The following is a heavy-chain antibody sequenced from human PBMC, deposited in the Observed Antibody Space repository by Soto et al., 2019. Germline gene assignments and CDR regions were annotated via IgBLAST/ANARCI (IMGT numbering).Heavy chain of an antibody. J-gene: IGHJ5*02. CDR1: GGSISSYY. V-gene: IGHV4-59*08. D-gene: IGHD2-2*01. CDR3: ARLRGYCSSTSCYNWFDP. CDR2: IYYSGST. Sequence: PSETLSLTCTVSGGSISSYYWSWIRQPPGKGLEWIGYIYYSGSTNYNPSLKSRVTISVDTSKNQFSLKLSSVTAADTAVYYCARLRGYCSSTSCYNWFDPWGQGTLVTVSS.